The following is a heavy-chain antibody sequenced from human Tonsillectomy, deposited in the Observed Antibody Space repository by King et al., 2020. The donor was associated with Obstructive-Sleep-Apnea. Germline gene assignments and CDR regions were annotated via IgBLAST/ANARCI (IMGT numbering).Heavy chain of an antibody. CDR3: VRGYYNDYVGYYFDS. Sequence: QLQESGPGLVKPSQTLSLTCTVSGGSISSEDDYWSWIRQPPGKGLEWIGFIHYSGSTYYNPSLGSRVTMSVDTSKNQFSLKLNSVTAADTAVYYCVRGYYNDYVGYYFDSWVQGTLVTVSS. CDR1: GGSISSEDDY. J-gene: IGHJ4*02. CDR2: IHYSGST. V-gene: IGHV4-30-4*01. D-gene: IGHD4-11*01.